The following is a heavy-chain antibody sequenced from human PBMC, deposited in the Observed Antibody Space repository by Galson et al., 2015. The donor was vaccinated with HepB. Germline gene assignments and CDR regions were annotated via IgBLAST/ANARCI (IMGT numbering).Heavy chain of an antibody. CDR2: INPSGGST. CDR1: GYTFTSYY. Sequence: SVKVSCKASGYTFTSYYMHWVRQAPGQGLEWMGIINPSGGSTSYAQKFQGRVTMTRDTSTSTVYMELSSLRSEDTAVYYCARDLYRFTEKFYVDTAMGYYYYGMDVWGQGTTVTVSS. D-gene: IGHD5-18*01. V-gene: IGHV1-46*03. CDR3: ARDLYRFTEKFYVDTAMGYYYYGMDV. J-gene: IGHJ6*02.